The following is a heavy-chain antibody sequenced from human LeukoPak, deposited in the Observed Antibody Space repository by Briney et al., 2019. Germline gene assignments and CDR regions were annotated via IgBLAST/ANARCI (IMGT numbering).Heavy chain of an antibody. Sequence: SETLSLTCAVSGGSISSGGYSWSWIRQPPGKGLEWIGYIYQSGSTYYNPSLKSRVTISVDTSKNQFSLKLSSVTAADTAVYYCAGHHPRNTVDFWGQGTLVTVSS. D-gene: IGHD2/OR15-2a*01. CDR2: IYQSGST. V-gene: IGHV4-30-2*05. CDR3: AGHHPRNTVDF. CDR1: GGSISSGGYS. J-gene: IGHJ4*02.